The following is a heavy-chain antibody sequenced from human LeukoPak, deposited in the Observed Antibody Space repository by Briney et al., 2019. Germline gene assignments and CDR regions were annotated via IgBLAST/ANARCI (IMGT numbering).Heavy chain of an antibody. CDR3: ARVADYYDSSGSNDY. D-gene: IGHD3-22*01. Sequence: SETLSLTCTVSGGSISSSSYYWGWIRQPPGKGLEWIGSIYHSGSTYYNPSLKSRVTISVDTSKNQFSLKLSSVTAADTAVYYCARVADYYDSSGSNDYWGQGTLVTVSS. CDR1: GGSISSSSYY. CDR2: IYHSGST. J-gene: IGHJ4*02. V-gene: IGHV4-39*07.